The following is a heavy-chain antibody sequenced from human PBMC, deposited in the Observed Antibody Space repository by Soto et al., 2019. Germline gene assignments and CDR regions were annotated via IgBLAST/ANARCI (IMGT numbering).Heavy chain of an antibody. CDR1: GFTFGDYS. J-gene: IGHJ4*02. V-gene: IGHV3-49*03. D-gene: IGHD5-12*01. Sequence: PGGSLRLSCSASGFTFGDYSMSWFRQAPGKGLEWVGLIRSKAYDGAPEYAASVRGRFTISRDDSNNIAYLRMNSLKTEDTAVYYCARPGVEMATISYFDSWAQGTLVTVSS. CDR3: ARPGVEMATISYFDS. CDR2: IRSKAYDGAP.